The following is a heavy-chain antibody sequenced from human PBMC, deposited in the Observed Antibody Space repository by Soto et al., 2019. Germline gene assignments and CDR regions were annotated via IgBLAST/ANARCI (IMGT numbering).Heavy chain of an antibody. J-gene: IGHJ4*02. D-gene: IGHD6-13*01. CDR1: GFTFSSYT. CDR2: ISGSGGST. V-gene: IGHV3-23*01. Sequence: EVQLLESGGGLVQPGGSLRLSCAASGFTFSSYTMSWVRQVPGKGLEWVSAISGSGGSTYYADSVKGRFTISRDNSKNTQYLQMNSLRAEDTAVYYCARVGSSSWYNFDCWGQGTLVTVSS. CDR3: ARVGSSSWYNFDC.